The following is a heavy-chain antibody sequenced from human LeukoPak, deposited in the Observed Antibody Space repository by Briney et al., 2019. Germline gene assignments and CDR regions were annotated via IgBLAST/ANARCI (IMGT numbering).Heavy chain of an antibody. Sequence: SETLSLTCTVSGGSISSYYWSWIRQPPGRGLEWIGYIYYSGSTNYNPSLKSRVTISVDTSKNQFSLKLSSVTAADTAVYYCARLWFGELLSMDVWGQGTTVTVSS. CDR3: ARLWFGELLSMDV. CDR1: GGSISSYY. J-gene: IGHJ6*02. D-gene: IGHD3-10*01. V-gene: IGHV4-59*08. CDR2: IYYSGST.